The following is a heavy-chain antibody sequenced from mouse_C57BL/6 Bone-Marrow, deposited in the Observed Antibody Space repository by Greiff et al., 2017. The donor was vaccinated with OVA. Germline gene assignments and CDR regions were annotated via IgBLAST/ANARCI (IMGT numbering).Heavy chain of an antibody. CDR1: GYTFTSYW. CDR3: ASAGFAY. Sequence: QVHVKQPGAELVKPGASVKLSCKASGYTFTSYWMQWVKQRPGQGLEWIGEIDPSDSYTNYNQKFKGKATLTVDTSSSTAYMQLSSLTSEDSAVYYCASAGFAYWGQGTLVTVSA. V-gene: IGHV1-50*01. J-gene: IGHJ3*01. CDR2: IDPSDSYT.